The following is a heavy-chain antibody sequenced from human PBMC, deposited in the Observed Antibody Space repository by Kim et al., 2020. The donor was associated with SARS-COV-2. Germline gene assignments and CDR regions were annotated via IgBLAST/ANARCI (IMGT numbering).Heavy chain of an antibody. CDR3: ARDSWVGDIVATIDY. D-gene: IGHD5-12*01. Sequence: GGSLRLSCAASGFTFSSYAMHWVRQAPGKGLEWVAVISYDGSNKYYADSVKGRFTISRDNSKNTLYLQMNSLRAEDTAVYYCARDSWVGDIVATIDYWGQGTLVTVSS. V-gene: IGHV3-30*04. CDR1: GFTFSSYA. J-gene: IGHJ4*02. CDR2: ISYDGSNK.